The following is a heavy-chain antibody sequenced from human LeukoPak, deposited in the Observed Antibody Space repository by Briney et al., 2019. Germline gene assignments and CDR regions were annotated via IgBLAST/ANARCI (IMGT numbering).Heavy chain of an antibody. V-gene: IGHV4-34*01. Sequence: PSETLSLTCAVYGGSFSGYYWSWIRQPPGKGLEWIGEINHSGSTNYNPSLKSRVTISVDTSKNQFSLKLSSVTAADTAVYYCARDRYSSSWYVDYWGQGTLVTVSS. CDR1: GGSFSGYY. D-gene: IGHD6-13*01. CDR2: INHSGST. CDR3: ARDRYSSSWYVDY. J-gene: IGHJ4*02.